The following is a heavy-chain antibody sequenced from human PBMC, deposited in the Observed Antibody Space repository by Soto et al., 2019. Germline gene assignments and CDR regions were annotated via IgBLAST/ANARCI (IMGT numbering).Heavy chain of an antibody. J-gene: IGHJ4*02. CDR3: WGSAY. D-gene: IGHD3-16*01. V-gene: IGHV3-15*07. CDR1: GFTFREAW. Sequence: EVQLVESGGGLVKPGGSLRVSCAASGFTFREAWMNWVRQAPGKGLEWVGRIKSRTDGGTLEYATPVKGRFIISRDDSKNTLYLQMDSLKTEDTAVYYCWGSAYWGQGTLVTVSS. CDR2: IKSRTDGGTL.